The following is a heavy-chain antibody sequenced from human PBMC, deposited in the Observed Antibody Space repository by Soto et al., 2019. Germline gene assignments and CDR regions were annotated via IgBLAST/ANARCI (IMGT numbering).Heavy chain of an antibody. CDR2: INANSGGT. CDR3: ARRGTYNYDPYYYYGMDA. D-gene: IGHD5-18*01. CDR1: RYTFTGYH. V-gene: IGHV1-2*02. Sequence: ASVKVSCKASRYTFTGYHMHWVRQSPGKGLEWMGWINANSGGTHYAQKFQGRVTMTRETPSSTVVMELSRLRSDDTAVYYCARRGTYNYDPYYYYGMDAWGQGTTVTVSS. J-gene: IGHJ6*02.